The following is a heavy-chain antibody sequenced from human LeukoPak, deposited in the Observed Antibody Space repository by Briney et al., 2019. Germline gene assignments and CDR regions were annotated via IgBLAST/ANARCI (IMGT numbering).Heavy chain of an antibody. CDR1: GFTFSGSA. D-gene: IGHD6-13*01. CDR3: TRHGAAAGIRIGNNYYYYMDV. J-gene: IGHJ6*03. V-gene: IGHV3-73*01. Sequence: GGSLRLSCAASGFTFSGSAMHWVRQASGKGLEWVGRIRSKANSYATAYAASVKGRFTISRDDSKNTAYLQMNSLKTEDTAVYYCTRHGAAAGIRIGNNYYYYMDVWGKGTTVTVSS. CDR2: IRSKANSYAT.